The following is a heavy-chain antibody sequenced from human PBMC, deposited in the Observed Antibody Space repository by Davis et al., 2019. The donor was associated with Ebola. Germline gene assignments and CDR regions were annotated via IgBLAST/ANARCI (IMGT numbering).Heavy chain of an antibody. CDR1: GFTFSSHG. D-gene: IGHD3-22*01. CDR3: AKERDDTSGYYPGELDY. CDR2: ISYVGKTK. J-gene: IGHJ4*02. Sequence: GESLNLSCEASGFTFSSHGLQWVRQAPGKGLEWVSVISYVGKTKYYADSVKGRFTVSRDNSKNTMYLQMNSLRAEDTAVYYCAKERDDTSGYYPGELDYWGQGTLVTVSS. V-gene: IGHV3-30*18.